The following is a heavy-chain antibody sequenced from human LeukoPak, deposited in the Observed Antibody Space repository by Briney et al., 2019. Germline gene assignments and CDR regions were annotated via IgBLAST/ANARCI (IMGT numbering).Heavy chain of an antibody. Sequence: PSETLSLTCAVYGGSFSGYYWSWIRQPPGKGLEWIGEINHSGSTNYNPSLKSRVTISVDTSKNQFSLKLSSVIAADTAMYYCARGLGWFDPWGQGTLVTVSS. J-gene: IGHJ5*02. CDR1: GGSFSGYY. CDR3: ARGLGWFDP. V-gene: IGHV4-34*01. CDR2: INHSGST.